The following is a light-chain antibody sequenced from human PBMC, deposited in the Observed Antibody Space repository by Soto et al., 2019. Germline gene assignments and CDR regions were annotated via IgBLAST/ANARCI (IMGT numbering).Light chain of an antibody. J-gene: IGLJ3*02. V-gene: IGLV4-69*01. CDR2: LNSDGSH. CDR3: QTWGPGIWV. Sequence: QPVLTQSPSASASLEASVTLTCTLSSGQISYAIAWHQQQPEKRPRYLMKLNSDGSHSKGDGIPDRFSGSSAGAERYLTIATLQSEDEADYCCQTWGPGIWVFGGGTKLTVL. CDR1: SGQISYA.